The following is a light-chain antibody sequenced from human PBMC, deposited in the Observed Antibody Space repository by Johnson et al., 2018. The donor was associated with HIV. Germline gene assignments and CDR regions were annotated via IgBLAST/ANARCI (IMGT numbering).Light chain of an antibody. CDR1: SSNIGNNY. CDR2: DNN. J-gene: IGLJ1*01. V-gene: IGLV1-51*01. Sequence: QSVLTQPPSVSAAPGQKVTISCSGSSSNIGNNYVSWYQQLPGTAPKLLIYDNNKRPSGIPARFSGSKSATSTTLDITGLPTGDEADYYCGTWDGSLSVYVFGTGTKVTVL. CDR3: GTWDGSLSVYV.